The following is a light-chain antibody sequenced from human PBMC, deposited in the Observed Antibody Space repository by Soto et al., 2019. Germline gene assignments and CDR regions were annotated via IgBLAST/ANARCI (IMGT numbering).Light chain of an antibody. CDR2: DAS. CDR1: QDISNS. Sequence: DIQMTQSPSSLSASVGDRVTITCQASQDISNSLNWYQQRPGKAPNLLIYDASNLETGVPSRFSGSGSGTEFTLTISELQSEDFAVYYCQQYSNWPPWTFGPGTKVDI. CDR3: QQYSNWPPWT. V-gene: IGKV1-33*01. J-gene: IGKJ1*01.